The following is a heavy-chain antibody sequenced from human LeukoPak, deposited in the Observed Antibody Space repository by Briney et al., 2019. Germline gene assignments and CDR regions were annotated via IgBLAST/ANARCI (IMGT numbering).Heavy chain of an antibody. CDR1: GFTFSTYS. V-gene: IGHV3-48*01. D-gene: IGHD2-2*01. Sequence: GGSLRLSCAASGFTFSTYSMNWVRQAPGKGLEWVSYISSSSSTIYYADSVKGRFTISRDNAKNSLYLQMNSLRAEDTAVYYCAKRNSPQLVVPAAIDYWGQGTLVTVSS. CDR2: ISSSSSTI. J-gene: IGHJ4*02. CDR3: AKRNSPQLVVPAAIDY.